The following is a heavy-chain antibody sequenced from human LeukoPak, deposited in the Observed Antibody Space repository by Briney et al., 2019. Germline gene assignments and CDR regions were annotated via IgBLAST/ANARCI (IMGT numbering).Heavy chain of an antibody. CDR2: IIPIFGTA. D-gene: IGHD6-19*01. CDR3: ARERRCSSGWSGKVCGMDV. CDR1: GGTFSSYA. Sequence: SVKVSCKASGGTFSSYAISWVRQAPGQGLEWMGGIIPIFGTANYAQKFQGRVTITADESTSTAYMELSSLRSEDTAVYYCARERRCSSGWSGKVCGMDVWGQGTTVTVS. J-gene: IGHJ6*02. V-gene: IGHV1-69*13.